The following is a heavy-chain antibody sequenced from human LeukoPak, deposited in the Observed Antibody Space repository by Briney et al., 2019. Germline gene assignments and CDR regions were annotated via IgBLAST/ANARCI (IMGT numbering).Heavy chain of an antibody. J-gene: IGHJ5*02. Sequence: ASVKVSCKPSGYTFTGCYMPWVREAPGQALEWIGWINPNSGGTNYAQKFQGRVTMTRDTSISTAYMELSRLRSDDTAVYYCARDTGSITMVRGVISNWFDPWGQGTLVTVSS. CDR2: INPNSGGT. CDR1: GYTFTGCY. CDR3: ARDTGSITMVRGVISNWFDP. D-gene: IGHD3-10*01. V-gene: IGHV1-2*02.